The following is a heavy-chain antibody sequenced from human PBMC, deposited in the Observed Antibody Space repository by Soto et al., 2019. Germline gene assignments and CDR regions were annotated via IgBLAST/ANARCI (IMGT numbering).Heavy chain of an antibody. J-gene: IGHJ4*02. CDR2: ISYDGSDK. CDR3: VGGQYYFDY. V-gene: IGHV3-30*03. Sequence: QVQLVESGGGVVQPGRSLRLSCAASGFPFTSYGMHWVREGPDKGLEWVAIISYDGSDKYYADSVKGRFTISRDNSKXXXXXQXXXXRXEDXALXYCVGGQYYFDYRGQGTLVIVSS. CDR1: GFPFTSYG.